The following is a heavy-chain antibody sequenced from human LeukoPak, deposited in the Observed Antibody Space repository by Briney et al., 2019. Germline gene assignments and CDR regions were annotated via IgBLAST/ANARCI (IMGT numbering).Heavy chain of an antibody. CDR1: GFTFSDYW. CDR3: AKDTYSSGPYYYYYYGMDV. D-gene: IGHD6-19*01. V-gene: IGHV3-74*01. J-gene: IGHJ6*02. Sequence: QPGGSLRLPCAASGFTFSDYWMHWVRHAPGKGLEWVSRINSDGSSISYADSVKGRFTISRDNAKNTLYLQMHSLRAEDTAVYYCAKDTYSSGPYYYYYYGMDVWGQGTTVTVSS. CDR2: INSDGSSI.